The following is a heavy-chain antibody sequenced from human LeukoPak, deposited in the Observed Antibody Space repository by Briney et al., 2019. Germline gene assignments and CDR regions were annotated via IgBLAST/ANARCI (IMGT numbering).Heavy chain of an antibody. J-gene: IGHJ6*03. D-gene: IGHD6-13*01. Sequence: GGSLRLSCAASGLSFSSYWMTWVRQAPGKGLEWVANIKEDGSAKSYVDSVKGRFTISRDNAKNSLYLQMNSLRVEDTAIYYCARGPRAAAGIYYYYMDVWGKGTTVTVSS. V-gene: IGHV3-7*04. CDR2: IKEDGSAK. CDR3: ARGPRAAAGIYYYYMDV. CDR1: GLSFSSYW.